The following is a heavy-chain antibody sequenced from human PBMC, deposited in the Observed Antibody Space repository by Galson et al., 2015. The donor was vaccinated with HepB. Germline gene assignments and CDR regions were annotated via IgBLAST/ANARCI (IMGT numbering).Heavy chain of an antibody. CDR1: GGSFSGYY. Sequence: ATLSLTCAVYGGSFSGYYWSWIRQPPGKGLEWIGEINHSGSTNYSPSLKSRVTISVDTSKNQFSLKLSSVTAADTAVYYCARVWGTKVTYYYDSSGYYRGSWGMDVWGQGTTVTVSS. CDR2: INHSGST. CDR3: ARVWGTKVTYYYDSSGYYRGSWGMDV. V-gene: IGHV4-34*01. J-gene: IGHJ6*02. D-gene: IGHD3-22*01.